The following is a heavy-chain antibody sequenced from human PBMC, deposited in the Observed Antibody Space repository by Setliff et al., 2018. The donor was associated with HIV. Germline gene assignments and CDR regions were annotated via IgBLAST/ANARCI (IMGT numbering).Heavy chain of an antibody. V-gene: IGHV4-59*12. CDR3: GRLETGPATSAYGPFNS. CDR2: IYYSGST. D-gene: IGHD4-17*01. J-gene: IGHJ4*02. Sequence: PSETLSLTCTVSGGSISSYYWSWIRQPPGKGLEWIGYIYYSGSTNYNPSLKSRVTISVDKSKNQFSLKLTSLTAADTAVYYCGRLETGPATSAYGPFNSWGQGKMVTVSS. CDR1: GGSISSYY.